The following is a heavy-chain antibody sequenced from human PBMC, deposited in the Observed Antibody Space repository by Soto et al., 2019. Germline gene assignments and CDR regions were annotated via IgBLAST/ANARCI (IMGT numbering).Heavy chain of an antibody. CDR1: GSPVSTYY. CDR2: INNRGNT. CDR3: LMVTYSGMDV. V-gene: IGHV4-34*01. Sequence: SETLSLTCAVDGSPVSTYYWTFIRHPPGKCLEWVGEINNRGNTNYNPSLKSRLTVSLDTSKTQFSLKLTSVTAADTAVYYCLMVTYSGMDVWGQGTTVTVSS. J-gene: IGHJ6*02. D-gene: IGHD3-10*01.